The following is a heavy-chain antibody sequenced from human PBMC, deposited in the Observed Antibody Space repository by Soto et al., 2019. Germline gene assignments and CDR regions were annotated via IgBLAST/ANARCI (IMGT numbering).Heavy chain of an antibody. CDR3: ARSGGGITIFGVVTPYWYFDL. CDR2: IYSGGST. J-gene: IGHJ2*01. D-gene: IGHD3-3*01. CDR1: GFTVSSNY. V-gene: IGHV3-53*02. Sequence: EVQLVETGGGLIQPGGSLRLSCAASGFTVSSNYMSWVRKAPGKGLEWVSVIYSGGSTYYADSVKGRFTISRDNSKNTLYLQMNSLRDEDTAVYYCARSGGGITIFGVVTPYWYFDLWGRGTLVTVSS.